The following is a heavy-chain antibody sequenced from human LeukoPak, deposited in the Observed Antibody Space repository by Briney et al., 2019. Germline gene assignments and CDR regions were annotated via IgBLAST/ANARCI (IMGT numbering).Heavy chain of an antibody. V-gene: IGHV1-2*06. D-gene: IGHD1-26*01. CDR3: ATLPDSGSYPNWFDP. J-gene: IGHJ5*02. CDR1: GYTFTCYY. Sequence: ASVKVSCKASGYTFTCYYMHWVRQAPGQGLEWMGRINPNSGGTNYAQKFQGRVTMTRDTSISTAYMELSRLRSDDTAVYYCATLPDSGSYPNWFDPWGQGTLVTVSS. CDR2: INPNSGGT.